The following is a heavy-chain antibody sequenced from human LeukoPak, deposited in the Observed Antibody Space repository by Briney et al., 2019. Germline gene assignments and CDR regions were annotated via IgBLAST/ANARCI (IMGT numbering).Heavy chain of an antibody. CDR2: MNPNSGNT. V-gene: IGHV1-8*01. CDR3: ARGSLYDFWSGYQGYYYGMDV. CDR1: GYTFTSYD. J-gene: IGHJ6*02. D-gene: IGHD3-3*01. Sequence: ASVKVSCKASGYTFTSYDINWVRQATGQGLEWMGWMNPNSGNTGYAQKFQGRVTMTRNTSISTAYMEPSSLRSEDTAVYYCARGSLYDFWSGYQGYYYGMDVWGQGTTVTVSS.